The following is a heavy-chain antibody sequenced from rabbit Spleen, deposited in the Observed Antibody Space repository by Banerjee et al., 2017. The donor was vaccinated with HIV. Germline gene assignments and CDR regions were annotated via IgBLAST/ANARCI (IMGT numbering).Heavy chain of an antibody. V-gene: IGHV1S40*01. J-gene: IGHJ4*01. D-gene: IGHD8-1*01. Sequence: QSLEESGGGLVQPEGSLTLTCKASGFSFSSSDYICWVRQAPGKGLEWIGTIYAGSTGTIDFASWAKGRFTISKTSSTTVTLQMTSLTAADTATYFCARDAGSYDYIDVYINLWGPGTLVTVS. CDR3: ARDAGSYDYIDVYINL. CDR2: IYAGSTGTI. CDR1: GFSFSSSDY.